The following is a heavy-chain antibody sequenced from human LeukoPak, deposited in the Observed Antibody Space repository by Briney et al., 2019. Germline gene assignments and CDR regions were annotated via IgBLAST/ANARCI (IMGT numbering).Heavy chain of an antibody. Sequence: GGSLRLSCAASGFTVSSIYMSWVRQAPGKGLEWVSVIYSTGNTYYADSVRGRFTISRDNSKNTVYLQMDSLRAEDTAVYYCARGRDPYMDVWGKGTTVTVSS. CDR2: IYSTGNT. D-gene: IGHD3-10*01. CDR1: GFTVSSIY. CDR3: ARGRDPYMDV. J-gene: IGHJ6*03. V-gene: IGHV3-53*01.